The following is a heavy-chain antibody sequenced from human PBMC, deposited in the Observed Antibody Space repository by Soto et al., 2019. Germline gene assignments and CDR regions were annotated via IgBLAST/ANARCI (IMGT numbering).Heavy chain of an antibody. V-gene: IGHV4-59*08. D-gene: IGHD1-26*01. J-gene: IGHJ5*02. Sequence: PSETLSLTCTVSGGTISSWYWSWIRQPPGKGLEWIGYIYYSGSTYHNPSLKSRVTISVDTSKNQFSLKLSSVTAADTAVYYCASRRSRGRALLFDPWGQGTLVTVS. CDR3: ASRRSRGRALLFDP. CDR1: GGTISSWY. CDR2: IYYSGST.